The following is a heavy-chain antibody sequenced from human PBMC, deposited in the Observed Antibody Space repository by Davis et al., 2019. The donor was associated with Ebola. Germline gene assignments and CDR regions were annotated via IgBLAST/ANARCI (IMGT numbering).Heavy chain of an antibody. Sequence: GESLKISCAASGFSFSDHYMHWIRQAPGKGLEWVSSISTSSTYIFYADSVKGRFTISRDNAQNSLYLQMNSLRAEDTAVYYCAREDIVVVTAALYYYYYGMDVWGKGTTVTVSS. CDR1: GFSFSDHY. CDR2: ISTSSTYI. J-gene: IGHJ6*04. V-gene: IGHV3-21*01. D-gene: IGHD2-2*01. CDR3: AREDIVVVTAALYYYYYGMDV.